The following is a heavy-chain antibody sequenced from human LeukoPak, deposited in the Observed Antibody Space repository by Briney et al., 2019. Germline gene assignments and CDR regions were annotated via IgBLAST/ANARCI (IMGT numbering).Heavy chain of an antibody. CDR2: IYYSGST. CDR3: AREIRMTMVTTGRYYFDY. J-gene: IGHJ4*02. V-gene: IGHV4-59*01. CDR1: GGSISSYY. D-gene: IGHD4-17*01. Sequence: SETLSLTCTVSGGSISSYYWSWIWQPPGKGLEWIGYIYYSGSTNYNPSLKSRVTISVDTSKNQFSLKLSSVTAADTAVYYCAREIRMTMVTTGRYYFDYWGQGTLVTVSS.